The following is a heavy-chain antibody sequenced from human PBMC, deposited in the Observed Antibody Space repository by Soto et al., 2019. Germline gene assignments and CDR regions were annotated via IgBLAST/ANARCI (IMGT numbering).Heavy chain of an antibody. CDR3: GRSNSSSFTNWFDP. D-gene: IGHD6-13*01. CDR2: IYYSGST. CDR1: GGSISSYY. V-gene: IGHV4-59*01. J-gene: IGHJ5*02. Sequence: PSETLSLTCTVSGGSISSYYWSWIRQPPGKGLEWIGYIYYSGSTNYNPSLKSRVTISVDTSKNQFSLKLSSVTAADTAVYYCGRSNSSSFTNWFDPWGQGTLVTVSS.